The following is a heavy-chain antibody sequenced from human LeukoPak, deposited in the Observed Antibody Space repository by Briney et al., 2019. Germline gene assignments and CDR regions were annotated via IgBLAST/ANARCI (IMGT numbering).Heavy chain of an antibody. CDR3: MTAAGYNFGQY. V-gene: IGHV3-53*01. D-gene: IGHD5-18*01. J-gene: IGHJ4*02. CDR2: LYIGGNT. Sequence: PGESLRLSCAASGLTFNNNYMNWVRQAPGKGLEWVSALYIGGNTYYADSVRGRFTISRDNSKNTLYLQMNSLRAEDTAIYYCMTAAGYNFGQYWGQGTLVTVSS. CDR1: GLTFNNNY.